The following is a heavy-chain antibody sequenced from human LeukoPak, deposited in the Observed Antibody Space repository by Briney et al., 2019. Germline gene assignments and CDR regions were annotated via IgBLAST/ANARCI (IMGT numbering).Heavy chain of an antibody. D-gene: IGHD6-19*01. Sequence: GGSLRLSCAASGYTFSSYGMHWVRQPPGKGLEWVAVIWYDGSNKYYADSVKGRFTISRDNSKNTLYLQMNSLRAEDTAVYYCARDDVAVTGVLDFWGQGTLVTVSS. CDR3: ARDDVAVTGVLDF. J-gene: IGHJ4*02. CDR2: IWYDGSNK. CDR1: GYTFSSYG. V-gene: IGHV3-33*01.